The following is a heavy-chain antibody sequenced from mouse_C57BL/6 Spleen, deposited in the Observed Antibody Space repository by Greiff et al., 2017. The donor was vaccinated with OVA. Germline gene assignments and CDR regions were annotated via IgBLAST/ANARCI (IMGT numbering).Heavy chain of an antibody. J-gene: IGHJ4*01. CDR1: GYTFTSYG. Sequence: LVESGAELARPGASVKLSCKASGYTFTSYGISWVKQRTGQGLEWIGEIYPRSGNTYYNEKFKGKATLTADKSSSTAYMELRSLTSEDSAVYFCARSGVYAMDYWGQGTSVTVSS. D-gene: IGHD3-1*01. V-gene: IGHV1-81*01. CDR2: IYPRSGNT. CDR3: ARSGVYAMDY.